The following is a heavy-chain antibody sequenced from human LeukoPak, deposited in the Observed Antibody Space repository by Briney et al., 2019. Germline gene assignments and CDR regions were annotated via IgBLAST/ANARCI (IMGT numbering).Heavy chain of an antibody. D-gene: IGHD3-10*01. CDR3: AKARGRGSFDI. CDR1: GYTFTNYD. CDR2: MNPNSGNT. V-gene: IGHV1-8*03. J-gene: IGHJ3*02. Sequence: GASVKVSCKASGYTFTNYDINWVRQATGQGLEWMGWMNPNSGNTDYAQKFQGRVTITGDTSISTAYMELSSLRSEDTAVYYCAKARGRGSFDIWGQGTMVTVSS.